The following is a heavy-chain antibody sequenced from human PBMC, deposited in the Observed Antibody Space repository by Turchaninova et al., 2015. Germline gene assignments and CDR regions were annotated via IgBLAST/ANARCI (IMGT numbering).Heavy chain of an antibody. CDR2: INAETGNT. CDR3: ARELDPSGYYFDY. Sequence: QVQHVQSGAEVKEPGASVKVSCKAFGYTFTTYAIHWVPQEPGQRLEWVAWINAETGNTKYSQKFQGRLTVTRDTSASTAYMILTSLRFEDTAVYYCARELDPSGYYFDYWGQGTLVTVSS. J-gene: IGHJ4*02. CDR1: GYTFTTYA. D-gene: IGHD3-22*01. V-gene: IGHV1-3*01.